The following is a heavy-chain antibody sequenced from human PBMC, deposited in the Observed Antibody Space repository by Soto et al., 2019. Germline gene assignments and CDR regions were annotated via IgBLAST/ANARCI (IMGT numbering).Heavy chain of an antibody. Sequence: ASVKVSCKASGYTFTSYYMHWVRQAPGQGLEWMGIINPSGGSTSYAQKFQGRVTMTRDTPTSTVYMELSSLRSEDTAVYYCARAGSGVVPAASSYYFDYWGQGTLVTVSS. V-gene: IGHV1-46*03. CDR1: GYTFTSYY. J-gene: IGHJ4*02. D-gene: IGHD2-2*01. CDR2: INPSGGST. CDR3: ARAGSGVVPAASSYYFDY.